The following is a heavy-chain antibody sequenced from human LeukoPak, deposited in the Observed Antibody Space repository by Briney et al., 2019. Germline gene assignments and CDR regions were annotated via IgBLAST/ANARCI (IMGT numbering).Heavy chain of an antibody. J-gene: IGHJ6*03. Sequence: PGGSLRLSCAASGFTFSSYAMSWVRQAPGKGLEWVSAISGSGGSTYYADSVKGRFTISRDNSKNTLCLQMNSLRAEDTAVYYCAKDGVWDSNYAHPSDYYMDVWGKGTTVTVSS. D-gene: IGHD4-11*01. V-gene: IGHV3-23*01. CDR2: ISGSGGST. CDR1: GFTFSSYA. CDR3: AKDGVWDSNYAHPSDYYMDV.